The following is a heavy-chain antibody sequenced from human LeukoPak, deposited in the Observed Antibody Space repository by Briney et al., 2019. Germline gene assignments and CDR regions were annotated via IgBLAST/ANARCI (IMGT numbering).Heavy chain of an antibody. Sequence: GGSLRLSCAASGFTFGNYGMHCVRQALGKGLEWVTFIWHDGSKKYYADSMKGRFTISRDNSKYTLYLQMNSLRAEDTALYYCAKDGVGPNDYHAFDNWGQGTMVTVSS. V-gene: IGHV3-30*02. CDR3: AKDGVGPNDYHAFDN. CDR1: GFTFGNYG. CDR2: IWHDGSKK. D-gene: IGHD4-11*01. J-gene: IGHJ3*02.